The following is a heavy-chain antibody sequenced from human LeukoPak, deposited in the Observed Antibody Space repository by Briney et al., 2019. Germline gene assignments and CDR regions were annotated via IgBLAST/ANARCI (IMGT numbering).Heavy chain of an antibody. V-gene: IGHV3-21*01. Sequence: GGSLRLSCAASGFTFNSYNMNWVRQAPGKGLEWVSSITSSSTYMYYANSVKGRFTISRDNARNSLYLQMNSLRAEDTAAYYCARDPYSGSYWNYYYYYMDVWGKGTTVTISS. CDR1: GFTFNSYN. D-gene: IGHD1-26*01. CDR3: ARDPYSGSYWNYYYYYMDV. J-gene: IGHJ6*03. CDR2: ITSSSTYM.